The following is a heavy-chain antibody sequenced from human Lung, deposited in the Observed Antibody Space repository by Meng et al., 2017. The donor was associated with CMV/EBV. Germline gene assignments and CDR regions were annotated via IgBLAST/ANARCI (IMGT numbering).Heavy chain of an antibody. D-gene: IGHD2-2*02. CDR3: AKDRTGDCSSTSCYNDYYYYGMDV. J-gene: IGHJ6*02. CDR1: GGTFSSYA. Sequence: SVXVSXKASGGTFSSYAFSWVRQAPGQGLEWMGGIIPIFSIANYAQKFQGRVTITTAESTSTAYMELSSLRSEDTAVYYCAKDRTGDCSSTSCYNDYYYYGMDVWXQGTXVTVSS. V-gene: IGHV1-69*05. CDR2: IIPIFSIA.